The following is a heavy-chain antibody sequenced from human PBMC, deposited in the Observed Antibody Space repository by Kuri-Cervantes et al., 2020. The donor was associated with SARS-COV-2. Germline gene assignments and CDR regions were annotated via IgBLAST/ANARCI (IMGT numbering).Heavy chain of an antibody. Sequence: ASVKVSCKASGNTFTSYAMHWVRQAPGQRLEWMGWSNAGNGNTKYSQEFQGRVTITRDTSASTAYMELSSLRSEDMAVYYCARDRRERGSGYFKGTWGFDYWGQGTLVTVSS. CDR2: SNAGNGNT. J-gene: IGHJ4*02. D-gene: IGHD3-22*01. CDR1: GNTFTSYA. V-gene: IGHV1-3*02. CDR3: ARDRRERGSGYFKGTWGFDY.